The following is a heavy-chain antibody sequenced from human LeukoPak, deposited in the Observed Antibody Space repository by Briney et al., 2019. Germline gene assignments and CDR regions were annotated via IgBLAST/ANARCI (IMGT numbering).Heavy chain of an antibody. V-gene: IGHV3-21*04. Sequence: GGSLRLSCAASRFTFSTYTMNWVRQAPGKGLEWVSSISSSSSYIYYADSVKGRFTISRDDSKNTAYLQMNSLKNEDTAVYYCTRHVDSSNWYDYWGQGTLVTVSS. CDR2: ISSSSSYI. CDR3: TRHVDSSNWYDY. J-gene: IGHJ4*02. D-gene: IGHD6-13*01. CDR1: RFTFSTYT.